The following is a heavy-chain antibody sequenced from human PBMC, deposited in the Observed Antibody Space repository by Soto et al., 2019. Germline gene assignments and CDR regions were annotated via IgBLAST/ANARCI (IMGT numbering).Heavy chain of an antibody. CDR2: ISGSGGKT. Sequence: LILFRAASGFTFSTYSMVRVPHALGNGLEWVSTISGSGGKTYYADSVNGRFTISRDNSKNTVVLQLNSLRAEDTAVYYCAKVVLIMSFYYYAMDVWGQGSTVTVSS. V-gene: IGHV3-23*01. CDR1: GFTFSTYS. J-gene: IGHJ6*02. CDR3: AKVVLIMSFYYYAMDV. D-gene: IGHD3-22*01.